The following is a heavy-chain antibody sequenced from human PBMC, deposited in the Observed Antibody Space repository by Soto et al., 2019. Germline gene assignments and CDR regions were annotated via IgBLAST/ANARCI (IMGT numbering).Heavy chain of an antibody. CDR2: IYYSGCT. V-gene: IGHV4-59*01. D-gene: IGHD5-12*01. CDR1: GGSISTYY. J-gene: IGHJ5*02. Sequence: QLQLQESGPGLVKPSETLSLTCTVSGGSISTYYWNWIRQPPGKGLEWIGDIYYSGCTNYNPSLKRRVAISVDMSKNQFSLNLSSVTPADTAVYYCARGRGYSGQRRGWFDPWGQGTLVTVSS. CDR3: ARGRGYSGQRRGWFDP.